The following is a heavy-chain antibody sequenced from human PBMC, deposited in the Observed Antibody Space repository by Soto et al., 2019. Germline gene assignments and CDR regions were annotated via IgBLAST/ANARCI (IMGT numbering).Heavy chain of an antibody. Sequence: HPGGSLRLSCAASGFTLTHYSMNWVRQAPGKGLEWVAYISSSSNNIYYADSVKGRFTISRDNVKNSVDLQMNSLRDEDTAVYYCARDARREVTSFLNYWGPGILVTVSS. CDR2: ISSSSNNI. CDR3: ARDARREVTSFLNY. D-gene: IGHD2-21*02. CDR1: GFTLTHYS. V-gene: IGHV3-48*02. J-gene: IGHJ4*02.